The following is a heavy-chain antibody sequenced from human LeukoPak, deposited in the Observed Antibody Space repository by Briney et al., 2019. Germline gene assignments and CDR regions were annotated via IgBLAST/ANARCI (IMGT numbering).Heavy chain of an antibody. CDR1: GGSFSGYY. J-gene: IGHJ4*02. CDR3: ARFSVVVPAANESPDSYYFDY. V-gene: IGHV4-34*01. CDR2: INHSGST. Sequence: SETLSLTCAVYGGSFSGYYWSWIRQPPGKGLEWIGGINHSGSTNYNPSLKSRVTISVDTSKNQFSLKLSSVTAADTAVYYCARFSVVVPAANESPDSYYFDYWGQGTLVTVSS. D-gene: IGHD2-2*01.